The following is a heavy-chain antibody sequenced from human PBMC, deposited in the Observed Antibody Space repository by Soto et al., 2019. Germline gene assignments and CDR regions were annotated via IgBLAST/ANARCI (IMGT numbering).Heavy chain of an antibody. CDR1: GYSFAGYW. J-gene: IGHJ4*02. D-gene: IGHD3-22*01. CDR3: ARQIYDSDTGPNFQYYFDS. Sequence: GESLKISCKGSGYSFAGYWITWVRQKPGKGLEWMGRIDPSDSQTYYSPSFRGHVTISVTKSITTVFLQWSSLRAADTAMYYCARQIYDSDTGPNFQYYFDSWGQGTPVTVSS. V-gene: IGHV5-10-1*01. CDR2: IDPSDSQT.